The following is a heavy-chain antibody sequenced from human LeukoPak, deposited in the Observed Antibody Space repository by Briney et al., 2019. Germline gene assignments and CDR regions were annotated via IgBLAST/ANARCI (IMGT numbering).Heavy chain of an antibody. J-gene: IGHJ5*02. V-gene: IGHV1-69*05. CDR3: ARLDRNWFDP. Sequence: ASVKVSCKASGYTFTGYYMHWVRQAPGQGLEWMGRIIPIFGTANYAQKFQGRVTITTDESTSTAYMELSSLRSEDTAVYYCARLDRNWFDPWGQGTLVTVSS. CDR2: IIPIFGTA. D-gene: IGHD2-2*03. CDR1: GYTFTGYY.